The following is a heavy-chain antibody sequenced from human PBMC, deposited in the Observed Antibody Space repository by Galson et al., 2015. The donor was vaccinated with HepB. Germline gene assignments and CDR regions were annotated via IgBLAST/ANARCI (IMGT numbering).Heavy chain of an antibody. CDR2: IYYSGST. CDR1: GGSISSYY. J-gene: IGHJ4*02. D-gene: IGHD3-22*01. CDR3: ARLAHYYDSSGYYYSFDY. V-gene: IGHV4-59*08. Sequence: ETLSLTCTVSGGSISSYYWSWIRQPPGKGLEWIGYIYYSGSTNYNPSLKSRVTISVDTSKNQFSLKLSSVTAADTAVYYCARLAHYYDSSGYYYSFDYWGQGTLVTVSS.